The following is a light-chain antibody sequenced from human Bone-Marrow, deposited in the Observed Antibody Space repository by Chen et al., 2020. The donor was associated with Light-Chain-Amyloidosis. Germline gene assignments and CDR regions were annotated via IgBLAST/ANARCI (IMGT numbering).Light chain of an antibody. V-gene: IGLV3-1*01. CDR1: KLGDKY. J-gene: IGLJ2*01. Sequence: SYELTQPPSVSVSPGQTASITCSGDKLGDKYACWYQQQPGQSPVLVIYQDSKRPSGIPERFSGSNCANTATRTISVTQAMDDADYYCQAWDSRSVVFRGGTKLTVL. CDR3: QAWDSRSVV. CDR2: QDS.